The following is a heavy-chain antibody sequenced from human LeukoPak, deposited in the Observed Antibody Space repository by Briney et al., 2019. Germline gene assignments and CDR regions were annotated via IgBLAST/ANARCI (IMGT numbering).Heavy chain of an antibody. V-gene: IGHV3-30*18. J-gene: IGHJ6*02. CDR1: GFTFSSYG. Sequence: GGSLRLSCAASGFTFSSYGMHWVRQAPGKGLEWVAVISYDGSNKYYADSVKGRFTISRDNSKNTPYLQMNSLRAEDTAVYYCAKYSSSSNDYYGMDVWGQGTTVTVSS. CDR3: AKYSSSSNDYYGMDV. CDR2: ISYDGSNK. D-gene: IGHD6-6*01.